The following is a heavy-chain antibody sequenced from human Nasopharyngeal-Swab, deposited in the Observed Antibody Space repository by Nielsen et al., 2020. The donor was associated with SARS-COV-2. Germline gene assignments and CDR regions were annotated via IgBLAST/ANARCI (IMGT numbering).Heavy chain of an antibody. D-gene: IGHD3-10*01. J-gene: IGHJ4*02. V-gene: IGHV3-30*18. CDR3: AKGSRSEYYFDY. Sequence: VRQMPGKGLEWVAVISYDGSNKYYADSVKGRFTISRDNSKNTLYLQMSSLRAEDTAVYYCAKGSRSEYYFDYWGQGTLVTVSS. CDR2: ISYDGSNK.